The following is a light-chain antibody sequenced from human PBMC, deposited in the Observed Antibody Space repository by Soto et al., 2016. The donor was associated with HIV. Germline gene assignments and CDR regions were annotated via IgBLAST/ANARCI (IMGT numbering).Light chain of an antibody. V-gene: IGLV3-21*03. J-gene: IGLJ3*02. Sequence: SYELTQPPSVSVAPGKTANISCGGDNIANKTVHWYQQKPGQAPVLVVYDDDDRPSGIPERFSGSSSGNTATLTISRVEIGDEADYYCQVWDSSSDHWVFGGGTKLTVL. CDR3: QVWDSSSDHWV. CDR1: NIANKT. CDR2: DDD.